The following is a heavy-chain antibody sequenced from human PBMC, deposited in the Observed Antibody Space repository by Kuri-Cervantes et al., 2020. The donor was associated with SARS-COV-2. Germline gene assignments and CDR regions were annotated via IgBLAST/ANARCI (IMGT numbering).Heavy chain of an antibody. CDR1: GFTFSSYW. V-gene: IGHV3-30-3*01. Sequence: GGSLRLSCAASGFTFSSYWMSWVRQAPGKGLEWVAVISYDGSNKYYADSVKGRFTISRDNAKNSLYLQMNSLRAEDTAVYYCAGRITYYDFWSGYSAVDYWGQGTLVTVSS. CDR2: ISYDGSNK. J-gene: IGHJ4*02. D-gene: IGHD3-3*01. CDR3: AGRITYYDFWSGYSAVDY.